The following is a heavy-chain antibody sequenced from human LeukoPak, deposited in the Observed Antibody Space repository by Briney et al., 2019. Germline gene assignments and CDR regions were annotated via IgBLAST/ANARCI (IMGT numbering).Heavy chain of an antibody. CDR2: INHSGST. V-gene: IGHV4-34*01. Sequence: SETLSLTCAVYGGSFSGYYWSWIRQPPGKGLGWIGEINHSGSTNYNPPLKSRVTISVDTSKNQFSLKLSSVTAADTAVYYCASGRAAAGVSGADYWGQGTLVTVSS. CDR1: GGSFSGYY. CDR3: ASGRAAAGVSGADY. D-gene: IGHD6-13*01. J-gene: IGHJ4*02.